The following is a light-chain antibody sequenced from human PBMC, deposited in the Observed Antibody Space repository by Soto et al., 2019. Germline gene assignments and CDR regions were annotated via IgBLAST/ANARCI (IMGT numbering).Light chain of an antibody. CDR1: QSVARF. Sequence: DIQMTQSPSSLSASVGDRVTITCLASQSVARFLNWYQQKPGKAPKLLIFAASSLQSGVPSRFSGSGSGTDFTLTISCLQSEDFATYYCQQYYSYPITFGQGTRLEIK. J-gene: IGKJ5*01. CDR2: AAS. CDR3: QQYYSYPIT. V-gene: IGKV1-39*01.